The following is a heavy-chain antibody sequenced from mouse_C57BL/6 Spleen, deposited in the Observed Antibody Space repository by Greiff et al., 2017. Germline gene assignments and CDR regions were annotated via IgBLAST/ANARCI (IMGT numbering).Heavy chain of an antibody. CDR3: TRLFGSAWFAY. J-gene: IGHJ3*01. CDR1: GYTFTDYE. D-gene: IGHD1-1*01. CDR2: IDPETGGT. V-gene: IGHV1-15*01. Sequence: VQLKQSGAELVRPGASVTLSCKASGYTFTDYEMHWVKHTPVHGLEWIGAIDPETGGTAYNQKFKGKAILTADKSSSTAYMELRSLTSEDSAVYYCTRLFGSAWFAYWGQGTLVTVSA.